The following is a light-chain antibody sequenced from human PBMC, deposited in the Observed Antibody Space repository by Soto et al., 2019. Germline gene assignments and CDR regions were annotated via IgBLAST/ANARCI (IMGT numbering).Light chain of an antibody. CDR2: DAS. Sequence: DIQMTQSPSTLSASLGYRVTITCRASQSISDWLAWYQRRPGKAPKLLIYDASSLESGVPSRFSGSGSGTDFTLTISSLQSEDFAVYYCQQYNNWPRTFGQGTKVDIK. V-gene: IGKV1-5*01. CDR1: QSISDW. J-gene: IGKJ1*01. CDR3: QQYNNWPRT.